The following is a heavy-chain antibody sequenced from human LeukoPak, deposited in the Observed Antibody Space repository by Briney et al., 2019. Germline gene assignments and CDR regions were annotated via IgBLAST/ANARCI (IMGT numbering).Heavy chain of an antibody. V-gene: IGHV3-74*01. Sequence: GGSLRLSCAASGFTFSSYWMHWVRQAPGKGLVWVSRINSDGSRTSYADSVKGRFTISRDNAKNTLYLQMNSLRAEDTAVYYCARPQDGGGVDYWGQGTLVTVSS. CDR2: INSDGSRT. D-gene: IGHD3-16*01. J-gene: IGHJ4*02. CDR1: GFTFSSYW. CDR3: ARPQDGGGVDY.